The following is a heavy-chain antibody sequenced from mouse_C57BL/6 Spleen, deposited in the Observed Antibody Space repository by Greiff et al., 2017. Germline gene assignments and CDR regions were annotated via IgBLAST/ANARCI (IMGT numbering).Heavy chain of an antibody. J-gene: IGHJ2*01. D-gene: IGHD2-5*01. CDR1: GYTFTDYE. Sequence: QVQLQQSGAELVRPGASVTLSCKASGYTFTDYEMHWVKQTPVHGLEWIGAIDPETGGTAYNQKFKGKAILTADKSSSTADMELRSLTSEDSAVYYCTRWNYYSNRYFDYWGQGTTRTVSA. CDR2: IDPETGGT. V-gene: IGHV1-15*01. CDR3: TRWNYYSNRYFDY.